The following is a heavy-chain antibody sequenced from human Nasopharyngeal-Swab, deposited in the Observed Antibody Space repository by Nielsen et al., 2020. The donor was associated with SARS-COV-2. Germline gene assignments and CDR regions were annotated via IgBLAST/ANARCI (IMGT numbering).Heavy chain of an antibody. V-gene: IGHV1-69*06. CDR1: GGTFSSYA. D-gene: IGHD3-10*01. CDR2: IIPIFGTP. J-gene: IGHJ3*02. Sequence: KVSCKASGGTFSSYAISWVRQAPGQGLEWIGRIIPIFGTPNYAQKFQGRVTITVDKSTSTAYMELRSLRSEDTAVYFCASPRVVRLAYAFDIWGQGTMVTVSS. CDR3: ASPRVVRLAYAFDI.